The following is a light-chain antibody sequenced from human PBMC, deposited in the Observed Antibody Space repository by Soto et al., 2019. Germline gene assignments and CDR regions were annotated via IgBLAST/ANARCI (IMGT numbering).Light chain of an antibody. CDR3: CSYVGSYTSYV. V-gene: IGLV2-11*01. CDR1: SSDVGTYTF. J-gene: IGLJ1*01. CDR2: EXX. Sequence: QSALTQPRSVSGSPGQSVTISCTGTSSDVGTYTFVSWYQQPPGKAPKFMIYEXXXRXXXXXXXFXGSKSGTTASLNISGLQAEDEXDYYSCSYVGSYTSYVFGTGTKVTVL.